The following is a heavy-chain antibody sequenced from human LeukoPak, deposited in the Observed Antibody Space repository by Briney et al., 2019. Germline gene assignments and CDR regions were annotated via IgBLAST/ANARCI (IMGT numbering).Heavy chain of an antibody. V-gene: IGHV3-21*01. D-gene: IGHD1-26*01. Sequence: KAGGSLRLSCAASGFTFSRSNMNWVRQAPGKAMEWVSSITSGGTYTFYADSVKGRFTISRDNAKNSLYLQMDSLGPEDTAVYYCARDPYSGNYGTYYYYYMDVWGKGTTVTTSS. J-gene: IGHJ6*03. CDR3: ARDPYSGNYGTYYYYYMDV. CDR2: ITSGGTYT. CDR1: GFTFSRSN.